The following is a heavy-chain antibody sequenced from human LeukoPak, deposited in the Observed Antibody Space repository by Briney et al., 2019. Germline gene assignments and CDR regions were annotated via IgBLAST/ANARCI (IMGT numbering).Heavy chain of an antibody. V-gene: IGHV3-30-3*01. CDR1: GFTFSSYA. CDR2: ISYDGSSK. D-gene: IGHD5-24*01. CDR3: ARDVEMATTYYYYGMDV. J-gene: IGHJ6*02. Sequence: GRSLRLSCAASGFTFSSYAMHWVRQAPGKGLEWVAVISYDGSSKYYADSVKGRFTISRDNSKNTLYLQMNSLRAEDTAVYYCARDVEMATTYYYYGMDVWGQGTTVTVSS.